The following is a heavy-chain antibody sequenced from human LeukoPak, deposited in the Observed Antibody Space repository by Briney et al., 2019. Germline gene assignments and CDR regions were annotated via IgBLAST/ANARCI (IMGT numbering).Heavy chain of an antibody. V-gene: IGHV4-61*02. CDR1: GGSISSGSYY. CDR3: ASGDRALSSGSSLDY. CDR2: IYTSGST. J-gene: IGHJ4*02. D-gene: IGHD1-26*01. Sequence: SETLSLTCTVSGGSISSGSYYWSWIRQPAGKGLEWIGRIYTSGSTNYNPSLKSRVTISVDTSKNQFSLKLSSVTAADTAVYYCASGDRALSSGSSLDYWGQGTLVTVSS.